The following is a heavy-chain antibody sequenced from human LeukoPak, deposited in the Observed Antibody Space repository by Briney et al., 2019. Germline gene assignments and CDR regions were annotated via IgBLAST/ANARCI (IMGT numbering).Heavy chain of an antibody. CDR1: GFTFSSYS. CDR3: ARDPDSSSSISDY. CDR2: ISSSSSYI. D-gene: IGHD6-6*01. Sequence: GGSLRLSCAASGFTFSSYSMNWVRQAPGKGLEWVLSISSSSSYIYYADSVKGRFTISRDNAKNSLYLQMNSLRAEDTAVYYCARDPDSSSSISDYWGQGTLVTVSS. V-gene: IGHV3-21*01. J-gene: IGHJ4*02.